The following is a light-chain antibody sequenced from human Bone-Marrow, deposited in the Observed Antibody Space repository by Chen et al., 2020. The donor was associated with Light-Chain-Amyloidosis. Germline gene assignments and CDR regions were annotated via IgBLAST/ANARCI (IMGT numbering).Light chain of an antibody. Sequence: SYVLTRPSSVSVAPGQTATIACGGNNIGSTSVHWYQQTPGQAPLLVVYDDSDRPSGIPERLSGSSSGNTATLTISRVEAGDEADYYCQVWDRSSDRPVFGGGTKLTVL. CDR1: NIGSTS. J-gene: IGLJ3*02. CDR2: DDS. CDR3: QVWDRSSDRPV. V-gene: IGLV3-21*02.